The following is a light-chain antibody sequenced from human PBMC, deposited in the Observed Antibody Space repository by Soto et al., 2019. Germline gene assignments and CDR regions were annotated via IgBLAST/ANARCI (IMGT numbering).Light chain of an antibody. V-gene: IGKV3D-15*01. CDR1: QSVSSN. CDR2: DAS. J-gene: IGKJ1*01. Sequence: IVMTQSPATLSLSPGERATLSCRASQSVSSNLAWYQQKPGQAPRLLIYDASNRATGIPARFSGSGSGTDFTLTISRLEPEDFAVYYCHQYDSWTFGQGTKVDIK. CDR3: HQYDSWT.